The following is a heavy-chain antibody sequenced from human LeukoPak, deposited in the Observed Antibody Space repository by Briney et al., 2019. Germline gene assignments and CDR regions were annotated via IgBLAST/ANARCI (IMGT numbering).Heavy chain of an antibody. J-gene: IGHJ1*01. CDR1: GGSTSSYY. CDR2: IYSSGST. CDR3: GRVRTGNTGSPEYFED. Sequence: SETLSLTCTVSGGSTSSYYWSWIRQPPGKGLEWIGYIYSSGSTNYNPSLKSRVTISVDTSKNQFSLRLNSVTAADTAVYFCGRVRTGNTGSPEYFEDWGQGTLVTVSS. V-gene: IGHV4-59*01. D-gene: IGHD5-12*01.